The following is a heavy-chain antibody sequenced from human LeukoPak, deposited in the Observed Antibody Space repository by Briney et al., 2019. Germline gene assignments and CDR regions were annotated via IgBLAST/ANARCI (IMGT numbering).Heavy chain of an antibody. J-gene: IGHJ4*02. V-gene: IGHV1-8*01. CDR1: GYTFANYD. CDR3: ARATRGDLLSEF. CDR2: MNPYSTNT. D-gene: IGHD2/OR15-2a*01. Sequence: GASVKVSCKTSGYTFANYDITWVRQAPGRGLEWMGWMNPYSTNTGYARQFQGRLSMTRDIPITTAYMELSSLRSEDTAVYYCARATRGDLLSEFWGQGSLITVSS.